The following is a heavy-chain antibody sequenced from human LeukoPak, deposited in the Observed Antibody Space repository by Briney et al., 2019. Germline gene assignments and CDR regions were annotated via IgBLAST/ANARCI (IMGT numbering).Heavy chain of an antibody. CDR3: ARDRIVVVVAASGLDYYYGMDV. D-gene: IGHD2-15*01. Sequence: PGGSLRLFCAASGFTFSDYYMSWIRQAPGKGLEWVSYISSSGSTIYYADSVKGRFTISRDNAKNSLYLQMNSLRAEDTAVYYCARDRIVVVVAASGLDYYYGMDVWGQGTTVTVSS. CDR1: GFTFSDYY. CDR2: ISSSGSTI. J-gene: IGHJ6*02. V-gene: IGHV3-11*01.